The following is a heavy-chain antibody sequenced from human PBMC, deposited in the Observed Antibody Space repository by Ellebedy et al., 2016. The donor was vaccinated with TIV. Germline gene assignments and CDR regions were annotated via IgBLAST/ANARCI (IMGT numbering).Heavy chain of an antibody. Sequence: ASVKVSCKASGYTFNSYSMSWVRQAPGQGPEWMGWISAYTGETDLAQKFQGRVTLSTDKFTSTAYMELRGLRSDDTAVYYCARDMVQGMVARYLWFDFWGQGTLVTVSS. V-gene: IGHV1-18*01. CDR2: ISAYTGET. D-gene: IGHD3-10*01. CDR3: ARDMVQGMVARYLWFDF. J-gene: IGHJ4*02. CDR1: GYTFNSYS.